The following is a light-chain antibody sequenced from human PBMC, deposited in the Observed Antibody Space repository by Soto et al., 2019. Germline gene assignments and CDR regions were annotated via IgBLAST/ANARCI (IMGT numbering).Light chain of an antibody. CDR3: CSFTSITTYV. CDR2: EVS. J-gene: IGLJ1*01. Sequence: QSVLAQPASVSGSLGQSITISCTGTSSHVGAYNYVSWYQQQPGKAPKLMISEVSNRPSGVSNRFSGSKSGNTASLIISGLQAEDEADYYCCSFTSITTYVFGTGTKVTVL. CDR1: SSHVGAYNY. V-gene: IGLV2-14*01.